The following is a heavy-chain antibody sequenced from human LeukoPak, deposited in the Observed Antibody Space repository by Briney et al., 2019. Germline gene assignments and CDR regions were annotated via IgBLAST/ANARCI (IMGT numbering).Heavy chain of an antibody. CDR3: ARALRTVWGYYFDY. Sequence: PGGSLRLSCAASGFTFSSYWMSWVRQAPGKGLEWVANIKKDGSEKYYVDSVKGRFTISRDNAKNSLYLLMNSLRAEDTAVYYCARALRTVWGYYFDYWGQGTLVTVSS. V-gene: IGHV3-7*01. CDR1: GFTFSSYW. CDR2: IKKDGSEK. D-gene: IGHD4-17*01. J-gene: IGHJ4*02.